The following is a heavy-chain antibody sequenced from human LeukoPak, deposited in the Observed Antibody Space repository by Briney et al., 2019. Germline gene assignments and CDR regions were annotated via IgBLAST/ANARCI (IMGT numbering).Heavy chain of an antibody. CDR3: ARLAMTTVTTRLQLSFDP. J-gene: IGHJ5*02. CDR2: IYYSGHT. Sequence: PSETLSLTCTVSGGSISSSSYYWGWIRQPPGKGLEWIGSIYYSGHTYYNPSLKSRVTISVDTSMNQFSLKLRSVTAADTAVYYCARLAMTTVTTRLQLSFDPWGQGTLVTVSS. D-gene: IGHD4-11*01. CDR1: GGSISSSSYY. V-gene: IGHV4-39*01.